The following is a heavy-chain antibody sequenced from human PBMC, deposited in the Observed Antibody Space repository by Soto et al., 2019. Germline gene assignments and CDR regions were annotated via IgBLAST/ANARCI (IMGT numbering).Heavy chain of an antibody. J-gene: IGHJ3*02. D-gene: IGHD3-3*01. CDR2: ISAYNGNT. CDR3: ARDSGGDDYVWSGYHDAFDI. Sequence: ASVKVSCKASGYTFTSYGISWVRQAPGQGLEWMGWISAYNGNTNYAQKLQGRVTMTTDTSTGTAYMELRSLRSDDTAVYYCARDSGGDDYVWSGYHDAFDIWGQGTMVPVSS. CDR1: GYTFTSYG. V-gene: IGHV1-18*01.